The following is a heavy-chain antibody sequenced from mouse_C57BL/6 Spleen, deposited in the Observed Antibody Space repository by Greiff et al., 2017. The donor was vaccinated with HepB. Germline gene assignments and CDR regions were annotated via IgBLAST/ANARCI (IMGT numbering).Heavy chain of an antibody. CDR1: GFTFSSYA. D-gene: IGHD1-1*01. V-gene: IGHV5-4*01. CDR2: ISDGGSYT. J-gene: IGHJ2*01. Sequence: EVQRVESGGGLVKPGGSLKLSCAASGFTFSSYAMSWVRQTPEKRLEWVATISDGGSYTYYPDNVKGRFTIARDNAKNNLYLQMSHLKSEDTAMYYCARGGDYYYGSSYPFDYWGQGTTLTVSS. CDR3: ARGGDYYYGSSYPFDY.